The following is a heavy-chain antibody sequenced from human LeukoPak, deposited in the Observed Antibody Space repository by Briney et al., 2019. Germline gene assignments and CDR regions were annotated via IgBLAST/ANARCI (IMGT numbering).Heavy chain of an antibody. D-gene: IGHD5-12*01. CDR3: ARAGTRDSGYDD. J-gene: IGHJ4*02. CDR2: ISAYNGNT. V-gene: IGHV1-18*04. Sequence: XXFTXXGISXXRQAPGXGLEWMGWISAYNGNTNYAQKLQGRVTMTTDTSTSTAYMELRSLRSDDTAVYYCARAGTRDSGYDDWGQGTPVTVSS. CDR1: XXFTXXG.